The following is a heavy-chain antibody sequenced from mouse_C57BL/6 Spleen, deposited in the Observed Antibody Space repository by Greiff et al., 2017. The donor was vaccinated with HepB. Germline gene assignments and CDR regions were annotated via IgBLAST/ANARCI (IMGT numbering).Heavy chain of an antibody. V-gene: IGHV1-82*01. Sequence: QVQLQQSGPELVKPGASVKISCKASGYAFSSSWMNWVKQRPGKGLEWIGRIYPGDGDTNYNGKFKGKATLTADKSSSTAYMQLSSLTSEDSAVYFCARELLRPQGFAYWGQGTLVTVSA. CDR1: GYAFSSSW. CDR2: IYPGDGDT. CDR3: ARELLRPQGFAY. J-gene: IGHJ3*01. D-gene: IGHD1-2*01.